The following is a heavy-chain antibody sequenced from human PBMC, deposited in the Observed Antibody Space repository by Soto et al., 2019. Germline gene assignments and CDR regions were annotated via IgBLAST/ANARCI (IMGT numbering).Heavy chain of an antibody. D-gene: IGHD3-16*02. CDR1: GFTFSSYA. Sequence: GGSLRLSCAASGFTFSSYAMSWVRQAPGKGLEWVSAISGSGGSTYYADSVKGRFTISRDNSKNTLYLQMNSLRAEDTAVYYCAKTPPGSYYDYVWGSYRSTTYYFDYWGQGTLVTVSS. CDR3: AKTPPGSYYDYVWGSYRSTTYYFDY. J-gene: IGHJ4*02. V-gene: IGHV3-23*01. CDR2: ISGSGGST.